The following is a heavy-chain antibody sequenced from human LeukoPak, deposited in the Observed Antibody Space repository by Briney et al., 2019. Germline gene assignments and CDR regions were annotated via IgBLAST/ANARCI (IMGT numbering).Heavy chain of an antibody. V-gene: IGHV3-23*01. CDR2: ISGSGGST. D-gene: IGHD3-22*01. Sequence: GGSLRLSCAASGFTFSSYAMSWVRQAPGKGLEWVSAISGSGGSTYYADSVKGRFTISRDNAKNSLYLQMNSLRAEDTAVYYCARLSDSSGEFDYWGQGTLVTVSS. CDR3: ARLSDSSGEFDY. CDR1: GFTFSSYA. J-gene: IGHJ4*02.